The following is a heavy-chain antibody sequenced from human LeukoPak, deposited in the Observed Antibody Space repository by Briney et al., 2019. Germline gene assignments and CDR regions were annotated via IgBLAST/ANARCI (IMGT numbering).Heavy chain of an antibody. Sequence: GGSLRLSCAASGFTFSIYTIHWVRQAPGKGLEWVTVISYDGINKYYADSVKGRFTISRDNAKNSLYLQMNSLRAEDTAVYYCAREESSSSGYYFDYWGQGTLVTVSS. CDR1: GFTFSIYT. CDR2: ISYDGINK. V-gene: IGHV3-30*04. CDR3: AREESSSSGYYFDY. J-gene: IGHJ4*02. D-gene: IGHD6-6*01.